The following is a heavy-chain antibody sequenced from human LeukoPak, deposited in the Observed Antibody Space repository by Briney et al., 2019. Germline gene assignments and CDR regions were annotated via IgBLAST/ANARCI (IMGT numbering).Heavy chain of an antibody. D-gene: IGHD3-3*01. CDR2: MNPNSGNT. CDR3: ARGRVVLRFLEWSRVMDV. Sequence: ASVKVSCKASGGTFSSYAISWVRQATGQGLKWMGWMNPNSGNTGYAQKFQGRVTITRNTSISTAYMELSSLRSEDTAVYYCARGRVVLRFLEWSRVMDVWGKGTTVTVSS. CDR1: GGTFSSYA. V-gene: IGHV1-8*03. J-gene: IGHJ6*03.